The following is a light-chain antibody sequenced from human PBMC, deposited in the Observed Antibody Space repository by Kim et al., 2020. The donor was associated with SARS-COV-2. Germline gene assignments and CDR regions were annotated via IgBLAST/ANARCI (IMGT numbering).Light chain of an antibody. CDR2: SAS. J-gene: IGKJ2*01. CDR1: QNSGGY. CDR3: QQSWSTPHT. V-gene: IGKV1-39*01. Sequence: ASVGDRVIITCRARQNSGGYLNWYQQKPAKAPKLLIYSASTFPSGVPSRFRGSGAGTEFTLTISSLQPEDFATYYCQQSWSTPHTFGQGTKVDIK.